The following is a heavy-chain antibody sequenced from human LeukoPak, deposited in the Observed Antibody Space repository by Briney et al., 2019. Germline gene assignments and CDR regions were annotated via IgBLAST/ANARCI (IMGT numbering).Heavy chain of an antibody. V-gene: IGHV3-23*01. J-gene: IGHJ4*02. CDR1: GFMFSNYA. Sequence: PGGSLRLSCAASGFMFSNYAMSWVRQAPGKGLEWVSAISGSGGGTYYADSVKGRFTISRDNSKNTLYLHMNSLRAEDTAIYYCAKDLLSGTSSGYWGQGTLVTVSS. CDR3: AKDLLSGTSSGY. D-gene: IGHD3-10*01. CDR2: ISGSGGGT.